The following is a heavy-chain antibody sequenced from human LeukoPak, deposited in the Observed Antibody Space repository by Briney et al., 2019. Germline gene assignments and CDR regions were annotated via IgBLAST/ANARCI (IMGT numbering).Heavy chain of an antibody. D-gene: IGHD2-2*01. V-gene: IGHV4-4*07. J-gene: IGHJ6*03. CDR2: IYTSGST. Sequence: SETLSLTCTVSGGSISSYYWSWIRQPAGKGLEWIGRIYTSGSTNYNPSLKSRVTMSVDTSKNQFSLKLSSVTAADTAVYYCARDPTNDCSSTSCYRHYYMDVWGKGTTVTVSS. CDR3: ARDPTNDCSSTSCYRHYYMDV. CDR1: GGSISSYY.